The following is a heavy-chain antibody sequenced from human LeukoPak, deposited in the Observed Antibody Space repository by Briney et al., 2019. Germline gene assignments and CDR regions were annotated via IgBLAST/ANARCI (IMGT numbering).Heavy chain of an antibody. Sequence: GGSLRLSCAASGFTFSSYAMSWVRQAPGKGLEWVSAISGSGGSTYYADSVKGRFTISRDNSKNTLYLQMNGLRAEDTAVYYCAKDRIRYYYDSSGNEYFQHWGQGTLVTVSS. D-gene: IGHD3-22*01. J-gene: IGHJ1*01. CDR3: AKDRIRYYYDSSGNEYFQH. CDR1: GFTFSSYA. CDR2: ISGSGGST. V-gene: IGHV3-23*01.